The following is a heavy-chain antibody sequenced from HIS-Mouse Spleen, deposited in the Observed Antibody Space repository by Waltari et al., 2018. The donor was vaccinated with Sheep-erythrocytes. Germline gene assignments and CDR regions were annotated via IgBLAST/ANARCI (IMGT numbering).Heavy chain of an antibody. Sequence: QVQLVESGGGVVQPGRSLRLSCAASGFTFSSYGMHWVRQAPGKGLEWVAVISYDGSNKYYADSVKGRFTISRDNSKNTLYLQMNSLRAEDTAVYYCAKVRTVNYWYFDIWGRGTLVTVSS. D-gene: IGHD1-1*01. J-gene: IGHJ2*01. V-gene: IGHV3-30*18. CDR1: GFTFSSYG. CDR3: AKVRTVNYWYFDI. CDR2: ISYDGSNK.